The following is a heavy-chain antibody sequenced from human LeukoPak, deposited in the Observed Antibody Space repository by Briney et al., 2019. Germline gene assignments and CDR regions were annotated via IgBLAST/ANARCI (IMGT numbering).Heavy chain of an antibody. CDR3: AKRGPGSPQSGKYYFDY. CDR1: GFTFSGSA. Sequence: PGGSLRLSCVASGFTFSGSAMHWVRQTSGKGLEWVGLIRSKSYSYATGYAASVTGRFTISRDDSRNTAYLQMDRLKTEDTAVYYCAKRGPGSPQSGKYYFDYWGQGTLVTVSS. V-gene: IGHV3-73*01. J-gene: IGHJ4*02. D-gene: IGHD3-10*01. CDR2: IRSKSYSYAT.